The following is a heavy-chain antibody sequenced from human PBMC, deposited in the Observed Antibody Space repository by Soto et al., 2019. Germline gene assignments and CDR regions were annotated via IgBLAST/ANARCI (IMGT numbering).Heavy chain of an antibody. V-gene: IGHV4-59*01. D-gene: IGHD1-26*01. CDR3: AGDRVGGTGSYYFDY. J-gene: IGHJ4*02. CDR2: IYYSGST. CDR1: GDSISNYY. Sequence: QVQLQESGPGLVKPSETLSLTCTVSGDSISNYYWSWIRQSPGKGLEWIGYIYYSGSTNYNPSLTRRVTLSGDTSKNQFSLQLSSVTAADTAVYYFAGDRVGGTGSYYFDYCAEGTLVTVSS.